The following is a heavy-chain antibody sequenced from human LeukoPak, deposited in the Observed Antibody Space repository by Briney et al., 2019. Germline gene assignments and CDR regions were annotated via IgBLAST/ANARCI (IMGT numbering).Heavy chain of an antibody. V-gene: IGHV3-23*01. J-gene: IGHJ6*02. CDR3: AKDSYGLDV. CDR1: RFIFSTYA. Sequence: GGSLRLSCAASRFIFSTYALTWVRQAPGKGLEWVSTISRGGGSTYFADSVRGRFTISRDNSNNTLFLQMNGLRAEDTAVYYCAKDSYGLDVWGQGITVTVSS. CDR2: ISRGGGST.